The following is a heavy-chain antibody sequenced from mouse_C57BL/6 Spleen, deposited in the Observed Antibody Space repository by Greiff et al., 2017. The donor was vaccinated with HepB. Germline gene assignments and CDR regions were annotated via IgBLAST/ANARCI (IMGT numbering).Heavy chain of an antibody. CDR2: IWSDGST. CDR3: ATHYGSSSYYYAMDY. Sequence: QVQLKESGPGLVAPSQSLSITCTVSGFSLTSYGVHWVRQPPGKGLEWLVVIWSDGSTTYNSALKSRLSISKDNSKSQVFLKMNSLQTDDTAMYYCATHYGSSSYYYAMDYWGQGPSVTVSS. D-gene: IGHD1-1*01. J-gene: IGHJ4*01. CDR1: GFSLTSYG. V-gene: IGHV2-6*03.